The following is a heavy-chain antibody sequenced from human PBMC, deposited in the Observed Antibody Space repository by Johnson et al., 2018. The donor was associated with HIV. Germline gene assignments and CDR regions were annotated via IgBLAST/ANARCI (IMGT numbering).Heavy chain of an antibody. D-gene: IGHD1-1*01. CDR1: GSLFSRYG. CDR3: AKASHWAFDI. J-gene: IGHJ3*02. Sequence: QVQLVESGGGVVRPGTSLRLSCAASGSLFSRYGMHWVRQAPGKGLEWVAFIRYDGSNKYYVDSVKGRFTISRDNSKNTLYLQMNSLRGEDTAVYYCAKASHWAFDIWGQGTMVTVSS. V-gene: IGHV3-30*02. CDR2: IRYDGSNK.